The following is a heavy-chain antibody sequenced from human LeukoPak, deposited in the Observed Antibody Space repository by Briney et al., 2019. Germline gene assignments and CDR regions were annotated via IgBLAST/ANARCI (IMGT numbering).Heavy chain of an antibody. CDR3: ARGYCSSTSCYYWFDP. J-gene: IGHJ5*02. CDR2: ISSSSSTI. CDR1: GFTVSSNY. Sequence: GSLRLSCAASGFTVSSNYMSRVRQAPGKGLEWVSYISSSSSTIYYADSVKGRFTISRDNAKNSLYLQMNSLRAEDTAVYYCARGYCSSTSCYYWFDPWGQGTLVTVSS. V-gene: IGHV3-48*04. D-gene: IGHD2-2*01.